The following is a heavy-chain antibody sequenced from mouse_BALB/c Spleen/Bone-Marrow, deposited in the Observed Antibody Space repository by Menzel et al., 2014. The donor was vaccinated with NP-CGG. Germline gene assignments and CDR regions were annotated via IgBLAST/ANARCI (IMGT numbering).Heavy chain of an antibody. D-gene: IGHD1-1*01. CDR1: GFNIKDTY. J-gene: IGHJ2*01. Sequence: EVKLMESGAELVKPGASVKLSCTASGFNIKDTYMHWVKQRPEQGLEWIGRIDPANGNTKYDPKFQGKATITADTSSNTAYLQLSSLTSEDTAVYYCAHYYYGSSYFDYWAKAPLSQSPQ. CDR2: IDPANGNT. V-gene: IGHV14-3*02. CDR3: AHYYYGSSYFDY.